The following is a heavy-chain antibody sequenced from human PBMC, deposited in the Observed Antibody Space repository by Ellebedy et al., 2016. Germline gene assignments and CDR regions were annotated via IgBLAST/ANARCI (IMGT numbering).Heavy chain of an antibody. D-gene: IGHD6-19*01. J-gene: IGHJ5*02. Sequence: SETLSLTCAVYGGSFSGYYWSWIRQPPGKGLEWIGEINHSGSTNYNPSPKSRVTISVDTSKNQFSLKLSSVTAADPGMYYCARRGSGWYEFDPWGQGTLVTVSS. CDR3: ARRGSGWYEFDP. CDR1: GGSFSGYY. V-gene: IGHV4-34*01. CDR2: INHSGST.